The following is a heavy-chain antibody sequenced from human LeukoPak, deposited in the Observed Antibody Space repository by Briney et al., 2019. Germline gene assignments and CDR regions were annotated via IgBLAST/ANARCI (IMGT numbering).Heavy chain of an antibody. V-gene: IGHV3-48*01. CDR3: ARASPQKAFLFDY. Sequence: SGGSLRLSCAASGFTFSSYSMNWVRQAPGKGLEWVSYIGSSSSSIYYADSVKGRFTISRDNAKYSLYLQMNSLRAEDTAIYYCARASPQKAFLFDYWGQGTLVTVSS. CDR1: GFTFSSYS. J-gene: IGHJ4*02. CDR2: IGSSSSSI. D-gene: IGHD2/OR15-2a*01.